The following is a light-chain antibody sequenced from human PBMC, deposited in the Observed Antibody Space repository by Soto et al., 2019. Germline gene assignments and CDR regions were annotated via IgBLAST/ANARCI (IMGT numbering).Light chain of an antibody. CDR1: SSDVGGYNY. J-gene: IGLJ2*01. CDR3: SSYTSSSIVV. CDR2: DVS. Sequence: QSALTQPASVSGSPGQSITISCTGTSSDVGGYNYVSWYQQHPGKAPKLMIYDVSNLPSGVSNRFSGSKSGNTASLTISGLQADDEADYYCSSYTSSSIVVFGGGTKLTVL. V-gene: IGLV2-14*01.